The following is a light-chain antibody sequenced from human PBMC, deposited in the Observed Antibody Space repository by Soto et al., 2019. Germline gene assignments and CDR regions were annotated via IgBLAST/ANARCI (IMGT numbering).Light chain of an antibody. CDR1: QSISSY. CDR2: DAS. Sequence: DIQMTQSPSSLSASVGDRVTITCRASQSISSYLNWYQQKPGNGPKVLIYDASILENGVPSRFSGSGSGTEFSLTISGLQPDDFATYYCQQYKSDSRTFGQGTKVEIK. V-gene: IGKV1-5*01. J-gene: IGKJ1*01. CDR3: QQYKSDSRT.